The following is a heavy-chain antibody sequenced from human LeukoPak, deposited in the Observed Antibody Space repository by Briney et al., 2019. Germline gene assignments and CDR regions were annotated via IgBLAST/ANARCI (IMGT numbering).Heavy chain of an antibody. CDR2: IYYSGST. CDR3: ASSRSSSGWSLIDY. J-gene: IGHJ4*02. Sequence: SEALSLTCTVSGGSINSYYWSWIRQPPGKGLEWVGYIYYSGSTNYKPSLKRRVTISVDTSKNQFSLKVSSVTAADTAVYYCASSRSSSGWSLIDYWGQGALVTVSS. CDR1: GGSINSYY. D-gene: IGHD6-13*01. V-gene: IGHV4-59*01.